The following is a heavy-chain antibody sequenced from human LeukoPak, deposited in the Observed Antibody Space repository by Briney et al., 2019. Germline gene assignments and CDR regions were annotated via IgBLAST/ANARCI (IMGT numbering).Heavy chain of an antibody. CDR1: GFTFDDYG. CDR3: ARVEVAGTFYYYYYMDV. V-gene: IGHV3-20*04. J-gene: IGHJ6*03. Sequence: GGSLRLSCAASGFTFDDYGTNWVRQAPGKGLEWVSGINWNGGSTGYADSVKGRFTISRDNAKNSLYLQMNSLRAEDTAVYYCARVEVAGTFYYYYYMDVWGKGTTVTISS. D-gene: IGHD6-19*01. CDR2: INWNGGST.